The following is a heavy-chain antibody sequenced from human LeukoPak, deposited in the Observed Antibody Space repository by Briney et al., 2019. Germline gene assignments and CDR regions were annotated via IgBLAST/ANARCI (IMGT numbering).Heavy chain of an antibody. D-gene: IGHD6-13*01. CDR3: ARDQASPGTDFYALVV. CDR2: IRSTGSTI. V-gene: IGHV3-48*03. CDR1: GFTFSSFE. J-gene: IGHJ6*01. Sequence: GGSLRLSCAASGFTFSSFEMTWVRQAPGKGLEWVSYIRSTGSTIHYADSVKGRFTISRDNAKKSLYLQMDSLRAEDTAVYYCARDQASPGTDFYALVVWGQGTTVTVSS.